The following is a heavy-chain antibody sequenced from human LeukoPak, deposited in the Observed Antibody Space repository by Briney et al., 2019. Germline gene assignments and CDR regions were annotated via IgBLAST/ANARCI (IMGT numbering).Heavy chain of an antibody. D-gene: IGHD3-22*01. J-gene: IGHJ3*02. CDR1: GGSISSSSYY. CDR3: ARDPLIMYYYDSKGDAFDI. CDR2: IYYSGST. Sequence: SETLSLTCTVSGGSISSSSYYWGWIRQPPGKGLEWIGSIYYSGSTYYNPSLKSRVTISVDTSKNQFSLKLSSVTAADTAVYYCARDPLIMYYYDSKGDAFDIWGQGTMVTVSS. V-gene: IGHV4-39*07.